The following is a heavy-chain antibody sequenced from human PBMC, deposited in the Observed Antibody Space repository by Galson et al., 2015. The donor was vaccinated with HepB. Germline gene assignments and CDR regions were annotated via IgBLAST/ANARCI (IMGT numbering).Heavy chain of an antibody. J-gene: IGHJ2*01. D-gene: IGHD2-2*03. CDR3: ARDLGSWGSGGYFDL. CDR1: GDSVSSNSAS. V-gene: IGHV6-1*01. CDR2: TYYRSKWYN. Sequence: CAISGDSVSSNSASWNWIRQSPSRGLEWLGRTYYRSKWYNGYAVSVKGRIKINPDTSKNQFSLQLNSVTPEDTAVYYCARDLGSWGSGGYFDLWGRGTLVTVSS.